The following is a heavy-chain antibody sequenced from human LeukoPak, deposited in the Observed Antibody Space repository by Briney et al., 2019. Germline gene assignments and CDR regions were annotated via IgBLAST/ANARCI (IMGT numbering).Heavy chain of an antibody. V-gene: IGHV5-10-1*01. CDR2: IDPGDSYT. CDR1: GYSFTSYW. D-gene: IGHD2-15*01. CDR3: ARCPNRRSAGDS. Sequence: GESLKISCKGSGYSFTSYWISWVRQMPGKGLEWMGTIDPGDSYTNYSPSFQGHVTISADKSISTAYLQWSSLRASDTAMYYCARCPNRRSAGDSWGQGTLVTVSS. J-gene: IGHJ4*02.